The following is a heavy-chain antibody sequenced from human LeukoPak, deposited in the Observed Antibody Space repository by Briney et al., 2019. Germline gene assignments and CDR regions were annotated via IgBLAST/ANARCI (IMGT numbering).Heavy chain of an antibody. V-gene: IGHV3-9*03. CDR2: ISWNSGSI. J-gene: IGHJ4*02. Sequence: GGSLRLSCAAPGFSFDDYAMHWVRQAPGKGLEWVSGISWNSGSIGYADSVKGRFTVSRDNAKNSLYLQMNSLRAEDMALYYCAKGTRSWVVAASALDYWGQGTLVTVSS. CDR3: AKGTRSWVVAASALDY. CDR1: GFSFDDYA. D-gene: IGHD2-15*01.